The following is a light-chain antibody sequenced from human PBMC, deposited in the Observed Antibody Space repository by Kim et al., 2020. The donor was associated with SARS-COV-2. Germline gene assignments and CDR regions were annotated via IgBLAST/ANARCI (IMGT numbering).Light chain of an antibody. J-gene: IGKJ4*01. Sequence: EIVLTQSPATLSFSPGDRAILSCRASQSIGRYLAWYHQRPGQAPRLLIYEVSNRAAGVPARFSGNGSETDFTLTITSLEPDDFAVYYCHHRANWPALTFGGGTKVDIK. CDR2: EVS. CDR3: HHRANWPALT. CDR1: QSIGRY. V-gene: IGKV3-11*01.